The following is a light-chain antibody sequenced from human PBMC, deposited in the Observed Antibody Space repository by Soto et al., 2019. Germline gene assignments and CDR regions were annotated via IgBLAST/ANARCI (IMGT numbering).Light chain of an antibody. CDR2: DVN. CDR3: SSYTSISTLGGV. CDR1: SSDVGGYSY. Sequence: QSALTQPASVSGSPGQSITISCTGTSSDVGGYSYVSWYQQHPGKAPKLMIYDVNSRPSGVSNRFSGSKSGNTASLTISGLQADDEADYYCSSYTSISTLGGVFGTGTKVTVL. V-gene: IGLV2-14*01. J-gene: IGLJ1*01.